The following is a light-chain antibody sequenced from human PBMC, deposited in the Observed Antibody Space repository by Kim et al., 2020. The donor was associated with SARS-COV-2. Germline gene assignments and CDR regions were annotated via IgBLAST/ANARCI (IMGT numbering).Light chain of an antibody. V-gene: IGLV2-14*03. CDR3: SSYTSGSTYV. CDR1: SSDVGVYNY. CDR2: DVS. Sequence: QSALPQPASVSGSPGQSITISCTGTSSDVGVYNYVSWYQQHPGKAPKLMIYDVSKRPSGVSDRFSGSKSGNTASLTISGLQAEDEADYYCSSYTSGSTYVFGTGTKVT. J-gene: IGLJ1*01.